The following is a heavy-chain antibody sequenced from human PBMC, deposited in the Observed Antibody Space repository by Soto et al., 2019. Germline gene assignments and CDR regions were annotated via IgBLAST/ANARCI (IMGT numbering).Heavy chain of an antibody. D-gene: IGHD6-19*01. CDR2: ISWNSGSI. Sequence: EVQLVESGGGLVQPGRSLRLSCAASGFTFDDYAMHWVRQAPGKGLEWVSGISWNSGSIGYADSVKGRFTISRDNAKNSLYLQMNSLRAVDTALYFSAKRGSGPDYYYYMDVWGKGTTVTVSS. V-gene: IGHV3-9*01. CDR3: AKRGSGPDYYYYMDV. J-gene: IGHJ6*03. CDR1: GFTFDDYA.